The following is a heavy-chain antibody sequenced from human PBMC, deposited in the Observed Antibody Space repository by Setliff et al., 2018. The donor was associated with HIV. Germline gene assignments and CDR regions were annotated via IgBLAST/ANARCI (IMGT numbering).Heavy chain of an antibody. CDR3: ARGSGGYCSGGSCHFGFGLAL. CDR1: GGTFSSYS. J-gene: IGHJ6*02. D-gene: IGHD2-15*01. V-gene: IGHV1-69*13. Sequence: GASVKVSCKASGGTFSSYSIPGVRQAPGQGLXXMGGIIPIFNTANYAQKFQGRVTITADESTSTAYMELSSLGSEDTAVYYCARGSGGYCSGGSCHFGFGLALWGQGTTVTVSS. CDR2: IIPIFNTA.